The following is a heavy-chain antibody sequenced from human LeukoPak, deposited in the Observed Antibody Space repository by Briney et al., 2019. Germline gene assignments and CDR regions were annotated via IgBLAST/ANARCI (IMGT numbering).Heavy chain of an antibody. CDR2: ITNNAGST. CDR3: AKDRPSVVTAI. J-gene: IGHJ4*02. CDR1: GFTFSNYA. V-gene: IGHV3-23*01. Sequence: GGSLRLSCAASGFTFSNYAMSWVRQAPGKGLEWVSSITNNAGSTYYADSVKGRFTISRDSSKNTVYLQMNSLRVEDTAVYYCAKDRPSVVTAIWGQGTLVTVSS. D-gene: IGHD2-21*02.